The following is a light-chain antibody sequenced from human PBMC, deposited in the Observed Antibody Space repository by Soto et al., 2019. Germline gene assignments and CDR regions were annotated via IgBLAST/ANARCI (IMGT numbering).Light chain of an antibody. Sequence: DIQMTQSPSTLSASIGDRVTITCRASQSIDSWLAWYQQKPGKAPKLLIYRASILESGVPSRFSGSGSGTEFTLTINSLQPDDFATYYCQQYKSYWTFGQGTKVDIK. CDR1: QSIDSW. CDR3: QQYKSYWT. V-gene: IGKV1-5*03. CDR2: RAS. J-gene: IGKJ1*01.